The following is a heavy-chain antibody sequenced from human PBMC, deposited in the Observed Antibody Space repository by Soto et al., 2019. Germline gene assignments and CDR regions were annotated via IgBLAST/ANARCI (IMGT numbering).Heavy chain of an antibody. CDR2: INPSGGST. D-gene: IGHD2-15*01. CDR3: ATCSGGSCYFWSGFDY. CDR1: GYTFTSYY. J-gene: IGHJ4*02. V-gene: IGHV1-46*01. Sequence: ASVKVSCKASGYTFTSYYMHWVRQAPGQGLEWMGIINPSGGSTSYAQKFQGRVTMTRDTSTSTVYMELSSLRSEDTAVYYCATCSGGSCYFWSGFDYWGQGTLVTVSS.